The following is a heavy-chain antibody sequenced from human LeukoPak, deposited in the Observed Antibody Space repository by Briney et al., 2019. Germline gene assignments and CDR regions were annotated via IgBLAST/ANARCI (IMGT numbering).Heavy chain of an antibody. CDR3: ANGGTARPIDY. CDR2: ISGSGGST. Sequence: PGGSLRLSCAASGFTFSDYYMSWIRQAPGKGLEWVSAISGSGGSTYYADSVKGRFTISRDNSKNTLYLQMNSLRAEDTAVYYCANGGTARPIDYWGQGTLVTVSS. CDR1: GFTFSDYY. D-gene: IGHD2-15*01. J-gene: IGHJ4*02. V-gene: IGHV3-23*01.